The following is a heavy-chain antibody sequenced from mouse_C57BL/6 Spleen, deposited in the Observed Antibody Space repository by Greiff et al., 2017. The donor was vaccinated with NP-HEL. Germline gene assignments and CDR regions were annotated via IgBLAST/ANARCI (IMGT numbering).Heavy chain of an antibody. D-gene: IGHD1-3*01. CDR1: GYTFTSYW. V-gene: IGHV1-50*01. Sequence: QVQLQQPGAELVKPGASVKLSCKASGYTFTSYWMQWVKQRPGQGLEWIGEIDPSDSYTNYNQKFKGKATLTVDTSSSTAYMQLSSLTSEDSAVYYCARKVYSRFAYWGQGTLVTVSA. CDR2: IDPSDSYT. CDR3: ARKVYSRFAY. J-gene: IGHJ3*01.